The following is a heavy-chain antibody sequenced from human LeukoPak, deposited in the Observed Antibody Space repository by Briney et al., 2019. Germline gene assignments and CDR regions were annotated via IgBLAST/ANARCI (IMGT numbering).Heavy chain of an antibody. D-gene: IGHD3-10*01. CDR1: VFTFSSYG. J-gene: IGHJ4*02. CDR2: IWYDGSNK. CDR3: ARGGFGELIYYFDY. V-gene: IGHV3-33*01. Sequence: GRSLRLSCAASVFTFSSYGMPWVRQAPGKGLAWVAVIWYDGSNKYYADSVKGRFTISRDNSKNTLYLQMNSLRAEDTAVYYCARGGFGELIYYFDYWGQGTLVTVSS.